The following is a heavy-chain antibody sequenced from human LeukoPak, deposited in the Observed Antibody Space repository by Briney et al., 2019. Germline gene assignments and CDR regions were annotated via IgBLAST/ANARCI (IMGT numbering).Heavy chain of an antibody. CDR2: IYYSGST. CDR3: ASMFRSSWYINWFDP. CDR1: GGSISSSSYY. Sequence: KTAETLSLTGTVSGGSISSSSYYWGWIRQPPGKGLEWIGSIYYSGSTYYNASLKSRVTISIDTSRNRISLRLTSVTAADTAMYYCASMFRSSWYINWFDPWGQGTLVTVSS. J-gene: IGHJ5*02. D-gene: IGHD6-13*01. V-gene: IGHV4-39*01.